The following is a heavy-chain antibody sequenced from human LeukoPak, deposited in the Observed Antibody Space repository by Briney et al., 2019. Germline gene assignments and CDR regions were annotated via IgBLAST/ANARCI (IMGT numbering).Heavy chain of an antibody. V-gene: IGHV4-31*03. CDR2: IYYSGST. D-gene: IGHD6-19*01. CDR1: GGSISSGDYY. Sequence: PSETLSLTCTVSGGSISSGDYYWSWIRQHPGKGLEWIGYIYYSGSTYYNPSLKSRVTISVDTSKNQFSLKLSSVTAADTAVYYCARVHSSGQRMDVWGQGTTVTVSS. J-gene: IGHJ6*02. CDR3: ARVHSSGQRMDV.